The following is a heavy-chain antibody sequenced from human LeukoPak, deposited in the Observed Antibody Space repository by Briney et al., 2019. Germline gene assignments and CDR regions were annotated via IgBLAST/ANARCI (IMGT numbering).Heavy chain of an antibody. CDR1: GYTFTSYG. Sequence: ASVNVSCKASGYTFTSYGISWVRQAPGQGLEWMGWISAYNGNTNYAQKLQGRVTMTTDTSTSTAYMDLRSLRFDDTAVYYCARDLPYGSSDRTPFDYWGQGTLVTVSS. CDR3: ARDLPYGSSDRTPFDY. V-gene: IGHV1-18*01. J-gene: IGHJ4*02. CDR2: ISAYNGNT. D-gene: IGHD6-6*01.